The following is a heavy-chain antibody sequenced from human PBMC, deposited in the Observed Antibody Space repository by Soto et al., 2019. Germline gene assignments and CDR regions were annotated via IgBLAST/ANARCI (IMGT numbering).Heavy chain of an antibody. D-gene: IGHD6-25*01. CDR2: IKPNSGDS. V-gene: IGHV1-2*02. CDR1: GYTFTDSY. CDR3: ARTAAPRLVGTALLDN. Sequence: QVQLVQSGAEVKEPGASVNISCKASGYTFTDSYLHWVRQAPGQGLEWMGCIKPNSGDSEYAQRFMGRVTMIGDTTITTAYMELSTLRSDDRAVYYCARTAAPRLVGTALLDNLGQGTLATFSS. J-gene: IGHJ4*02.